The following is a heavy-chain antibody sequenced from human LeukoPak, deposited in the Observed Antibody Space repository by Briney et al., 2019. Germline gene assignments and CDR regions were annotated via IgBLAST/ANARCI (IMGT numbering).Heavy chain of an antibody. Sequence: ASVKVSCKASGYTFTGYYMHWVRQAPGQGLEWMGWINPNSGGTNYAQKFQGRVTMTRDTSISTAYMELSRLRSDDTAVYYCARLYGGYDGGLDYSGQGTLVTVSS. V-gene: IGHV1-2*02. D-gene: IGHD5-12*01. J-gene: IGHJ4*02. CDR1: GYTFTGYY. CDR3: ARLYGGYDGGLDY. CDR2: INPNSGGT.